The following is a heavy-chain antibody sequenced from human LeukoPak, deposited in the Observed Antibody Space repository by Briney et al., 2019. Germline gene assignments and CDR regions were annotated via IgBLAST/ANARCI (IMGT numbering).Heavy chain of an antibody. D-gene: IGHD3-10*01. Sequence: GGSLRLSCATSGFNFGGHYMSWVRQAPGKGPEWISYISGNGRDIAYADSVKGRFTISRDNAKNSLYLQMNSLRAEDTAVCYCARDSYGSGSLKYYYYMDVWGKGTTVTVSS. CDR1: GFNFGGHY. J-gene: IGHJ6*03. CDR3: ARDSYGSGSLKYYYYMDV. CDR2: ISGNGRDI. V-gene: IGHV3-11*04.